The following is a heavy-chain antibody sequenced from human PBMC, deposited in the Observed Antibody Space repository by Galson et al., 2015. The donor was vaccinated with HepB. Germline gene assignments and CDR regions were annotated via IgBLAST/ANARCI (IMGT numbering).Heavy chain of an antibody. D-gene: IGHD4/OR15-4a*01. CDR3: ARDMAYGALDY. V-gene: IGHV3-7*01. Sequence: SLRLSCAASGFTFSSSWMTWVRLTPGRGLGWVANIKPDGSVKNHVASVRAQFTISRDNAENSLYLQMNSLRAEDTGVYYCARDMAYGALDYWGQGTLVTVSS. CDR2: IKPDGSVK. J-gene: IGHJ4*02. CDR1: GFTFSSSW.